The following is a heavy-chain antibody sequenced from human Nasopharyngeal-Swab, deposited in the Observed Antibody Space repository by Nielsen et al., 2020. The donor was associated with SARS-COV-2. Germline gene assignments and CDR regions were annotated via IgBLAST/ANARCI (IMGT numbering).Heavy chain of an antibody. CDR3: ARDRARDDYGDYVPPDY. J-gene: IGHJ4*02. CDR1: GFTFSSYA. V-gene: IGHV3-23*01. CDR2: ISGSGGST. Sequence: GESLKISCAASGFTFSSYAMSWVRQAPGKGLEWVSAISGSGGSTYYADSVKDRFTISRDNAKNSLYLQMNSLRAEDTAVYYCARDRARDDYGDYVPPDYWGQGTLVTVSS. D-gene: IGHD4-17*01.